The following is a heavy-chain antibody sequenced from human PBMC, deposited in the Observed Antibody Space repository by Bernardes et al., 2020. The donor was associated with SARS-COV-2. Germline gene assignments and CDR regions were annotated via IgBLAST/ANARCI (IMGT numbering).Heavy chain of an antibody. CDR2: INRYGTIP. V-gene: IGHV3-74*03. CDR3: VRAAAAGTGEGDY. CDR1: GFAFSSYW. D-gene: IGHD6-13*01. Sequence: GGSLRLSCAASGFAFSSYWMHWVRQAPGKGLEWVSRINRYGTIPMYADFVKGRFTIFRDYAKNTLYLQMNDLRVEDTAVYYCVRAAAAGTGEGDYWGQGTLFT. J-gene: IGHJ4*02.